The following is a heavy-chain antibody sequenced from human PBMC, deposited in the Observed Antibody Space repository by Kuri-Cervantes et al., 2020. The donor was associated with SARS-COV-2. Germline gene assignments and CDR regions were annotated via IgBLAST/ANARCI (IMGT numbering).Heavy chain of an antibody. CDR1: GYTFTGYY. J-gene: IGHJ4*02. CDR2: INPNSGGT. D-gene: IGHD3-3*01. Sequence: ASVKVSCKASGYTFTGYYMHWVRQAPGQGREWMGWINPNSGGTNYAQKFQGRVTMTRDTSISTAYMELSRLRSDDTAVYYCARGNYDFWSGYYGHYFDYWGQGTLVTVSS. V-gene: IGHV1-2*02. CDR3: ARGNYDFWSGYYGHYFDY.